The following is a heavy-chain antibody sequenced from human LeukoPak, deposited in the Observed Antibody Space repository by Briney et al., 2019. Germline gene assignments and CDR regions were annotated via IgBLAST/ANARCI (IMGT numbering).Heavy chain of an antibody. D-gene: IGHD5-24*01. CDR1: GFTFDDYG. CDR3: ARVTATIIFDY. J-gene: IGHJ4*02. CDR2: INWNGGST. Sequence: PGRPLRLSCAASGFTFDDYGMSWVRQAPGKGLEWVSGINWNGGSTGYADSVKGRFTISRDNAKNSLYLQMNSLRAEDTALYYCARVTATIIFDYWGQGTLVTVSS. V-gene: IGHV3-20*04.